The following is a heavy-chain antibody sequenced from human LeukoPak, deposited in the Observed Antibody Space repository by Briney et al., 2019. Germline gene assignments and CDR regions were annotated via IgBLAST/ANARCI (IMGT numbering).Heavy chain of an antibody. D-gene: IGHD6-13*01. CDR2: ISYDGSNK. Sequence: PGGSLRLSCAASGFTSSSYAMHWVRQAPGKGLEWVAVISYDGSNKYYADSVKGRFTISRDNSKNTLYLQMNSLRAEDTAVYYCARDAYSSSWYSGPPDYWGQGTLVTVSS. V-gene: IGHV3-30*04. CDR1: GFTSSSYA. J-gene: IGHJ4*02. CDR3: ARDAYSSSWYSGPPDY.